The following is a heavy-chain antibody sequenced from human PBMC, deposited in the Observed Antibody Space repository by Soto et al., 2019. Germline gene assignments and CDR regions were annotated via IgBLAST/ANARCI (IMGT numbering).Heavy chain of an antibody. D-gene: IGHD3-22*01. J-gene: IGHJ4*02. Sequence: GASVKVSCKASGYTFTGYYMHWVRQAPGQGLEWMGWINPNSGGTNYAQKFQGRVTMTRDTSISTAYMELSRLRSDDTAVYYCARGKDYYDSSGSFGYWGQGTLVTVYS. V-gene: IGHV1-2*02. CDR2: INPNSGGT. CDR1: GYTFTGYY. CDR3: ARGKDYYDSSGSFGY.